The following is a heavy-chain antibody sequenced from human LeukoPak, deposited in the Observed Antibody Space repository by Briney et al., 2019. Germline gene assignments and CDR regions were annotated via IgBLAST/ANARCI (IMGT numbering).Heavy chain of an antibody. CDR2: IIPIFGTT. V-gene: IGHV1-69*13. CDR1: GGTFSSYA. CDR3: ARGRGYSYGSDAFDI. D-gene: IGHD5-18*01. Sequence: SVKVSCKASGGTFSSYAIDWVRQAPGQGLEWMGGIIPIFGTTNYAQKFQGRVTITAVESMRTAYMELSSLRSEDTAVYYCARGRGYSYGSDAFDIWGQGTMVTVSS. J-gene: IGHJ3*02.